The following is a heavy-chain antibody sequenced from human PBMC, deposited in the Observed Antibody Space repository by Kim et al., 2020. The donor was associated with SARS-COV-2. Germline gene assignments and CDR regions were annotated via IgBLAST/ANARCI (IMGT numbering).Heavy chain of an antibody. CDR3: ARDFGTRWGYSYGTKWGHGMDV. Sequence: GGSLRLSCAASGFTFSSYSMNWVRQAPGKGLEWVSSISSSSSYIYYADSVKGRFTISRDNAKNSLYLQMNSLRAEDTAVYYCARDFGTRWGYSYGTKWGHGMDVWGQGTTVTVSS. D-gene: IGHD5-18*01. V-gene: IGHV3-21*01. CDR2: ISSSSSYI. J-gene: IGHJ6*02. CDR1: GFTFSSYS.